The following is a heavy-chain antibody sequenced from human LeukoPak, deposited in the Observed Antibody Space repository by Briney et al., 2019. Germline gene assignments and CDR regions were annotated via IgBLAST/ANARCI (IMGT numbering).Heavy chain of an antibody. V-gene: IGHV3-30*02. D-gene: IGHD6-19*01. CDR3: AKREGSGWPLDY. CDR1: GFTFSSYG. Sequence: PGGSLRLSCAASGFTFSSYGMHWVRQAPGKGLEWVAFIRDDGSNKYYADSVKGRFTTSRDNSKNTLYLQMNSLGPEDTAVYYCAKREGSGWPLDYWGQGALVTVSS. CDR2: IRDDGSNK. J-gene: IGHJ4*02.